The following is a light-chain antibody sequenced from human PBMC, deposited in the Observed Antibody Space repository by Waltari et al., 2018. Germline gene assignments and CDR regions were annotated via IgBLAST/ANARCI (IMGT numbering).Light chain of an antibody. CDR2: VAS. V-gene: IGKV1-12*01. CDR3: QQANSFHIT. Sequence: DIQMTQSLSSVSASVGDRVTITCRASQGISSWLAWYQEKPGKAPKLLIYVASSLQSGVESGVRGSGSGTEFTLAISSLQPKDLATDYCQQANSFHITFGQGTRLEIK. J-gene: IGKJ5*01. CDR1: QGISSW.